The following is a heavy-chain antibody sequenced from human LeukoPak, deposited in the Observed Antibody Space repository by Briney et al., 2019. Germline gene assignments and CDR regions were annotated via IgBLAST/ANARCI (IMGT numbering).Heavy chain of an antibody. D-gene: IGHD4-23*01. CDR2: IYYSGST. CDR3: ARVRWYPRTDAFDI. CDR1: GGSISSYY. J-gene: IGHJ3*02. V-gene: IGHV4-59*01. Sequence: SETLSLTCTVSGGSISSYYWSWIRQPPGKGLEWIGYIYYSGSTNYNPSLKSRVTISVDTSKNQFSLKLSSVTAADTAVYYCARVRWYPRTDAFDIWGQGTVVTVSS.